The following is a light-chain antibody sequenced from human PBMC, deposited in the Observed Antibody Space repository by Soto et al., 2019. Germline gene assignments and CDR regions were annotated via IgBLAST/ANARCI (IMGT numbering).Light chain of an antibody. CDR2: GAS. J-gene: IGKJ1*01. CDR1: QSVSSSY. V-gene: IGKV3-20*01. CDR3: QQYGSSQT. Sequence: EIVLTQSPGTLSLSPGERATLSCRASQSVSSSYLAWYQQKPGQAPRLLIYGASSRATGFPDRFSGRGSGTDFTLTISRLEPEDFAVYYCQQYGSSQTFGQGTKVEIK.